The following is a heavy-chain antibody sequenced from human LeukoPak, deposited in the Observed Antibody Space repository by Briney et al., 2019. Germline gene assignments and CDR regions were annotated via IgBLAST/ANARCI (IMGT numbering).Heavy chain of an antibody. J-gene: IGHJ3*02. Sequence: GSLVKVSCKASGGTFSSYAISWVRQAPGQGLEWMGGIIPIFGTANYAQKFQGRVTITADESTSTAYMELSSLRSEDTAVYYCAQGGIAAAVNDAFDIWGQGTMVTVSS. CDR1: GGTFSSYA. D-gene: IGHD6-13*01. CDR3: AQGGIAAAVNDAFDI. CDR2: IIPIFGTA. V-gene: IGHV1-69*01.